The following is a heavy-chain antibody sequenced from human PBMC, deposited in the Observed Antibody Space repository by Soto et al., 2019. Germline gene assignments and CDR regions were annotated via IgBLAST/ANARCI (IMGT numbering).Heavy chain of an antibody. Sequence: EVQLVECGGGLVQPGGSLRLSCAASGFTFSSNDMHWVRQGTGKGLEWVSGIGIAGDTYYTGSVKGRFTISRENAKNSLYLQMNSLTAGDTAVYYCAREISTPGTWYFDLWGRGTLVTVSS. CDR1: GFTFSSND. CDR2: IGIAGDT. CDR3: AREISTPGTWYFDL. D-gene: IGHD6-13*01. J-gene: IGHJ2*01. V-gene: IGHV3-13*04.